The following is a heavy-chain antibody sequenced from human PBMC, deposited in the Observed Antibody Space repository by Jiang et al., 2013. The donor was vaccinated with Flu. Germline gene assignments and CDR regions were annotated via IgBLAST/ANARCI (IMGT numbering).Heavy chain of an antibody. CDR1: FSSYA. J-gene: IGHJ4*02. Sequence: FSSYAMHWVRQAPGKGLEYVSAISSNGGNTYYADSVKGRFTISRDNSKNTLYLQMSSLRAEDTAVYYCVKGGIAPGLPLGNLDYCGQGTLVTVAS. CDR3: VKGGIAPGLPLGNLDY. V-gene: IGHV3-64D*08. CDR2: ISSNGGNT. D-gene: IGHD6-13*01.